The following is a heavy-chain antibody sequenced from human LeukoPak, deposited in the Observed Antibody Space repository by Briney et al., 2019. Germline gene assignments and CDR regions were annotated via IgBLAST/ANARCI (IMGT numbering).Heavy chain of an antibody. Sequence: SVKVSCKASGGTFSSYAISWVRQAPGQGLEWMGGIIPIFGTANYAQKFQGRVTITADESTSTAYMELSSLRSEDTAVYYCASMDKLGYCSSTSCYGLDYWGQGTLVTVSS. CDR2: IIPIFGTA. J-gene: IGHJ4*02. CDR3: ASMDKLGYCSSTSCYGLDY. V-gene: IGHV1-69*13. CDR1: GGTFSSYA. D-gene: IGHD2-2*01.